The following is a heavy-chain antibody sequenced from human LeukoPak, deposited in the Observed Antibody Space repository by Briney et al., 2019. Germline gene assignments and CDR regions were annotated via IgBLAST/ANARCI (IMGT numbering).Heavy chain of an antibody. CDR1: GFTFSSYA. J-gene: IGHJ6*03. CDR3: ARDHNDILTGYQYMDV. D-gene: IGHD3-9*01. Sequence: LRLSCAASGFTFSSYAMSWVRQAPGKGLEWIGYIYYSGSTYYNPSLKSRVTISVDTSKSQFSLKLSSVTAADTAVYYCARDHNDILTGYQYMDVWGKGTTVTVSS. V-gene: IGHV4-30-4*08. CDR2: IYYSGST.